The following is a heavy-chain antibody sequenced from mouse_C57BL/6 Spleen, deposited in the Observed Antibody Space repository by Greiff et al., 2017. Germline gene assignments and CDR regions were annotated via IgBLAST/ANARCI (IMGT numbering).Heavy chain of an antibody. D-gene: IGHD1-1*01. V-gene: IGHV1-64*01. CDR2: IHPNSGST. CDR3: ARRIGSRPSYWYFDV. Sequence: VNVVESGAELVKPGASVKLSCKASGYTFTSYWMHWVKQRPGQGLEWIGMIHPNSGSTNYNEKFKSKATLTVDKSSSTAYMQLSSLTSEDSAVYYCARRIGSRPSYWYFDVWGTGTTVTVSS. CDR1: GYTFTSYW. J-gene: IGHJ1*03.